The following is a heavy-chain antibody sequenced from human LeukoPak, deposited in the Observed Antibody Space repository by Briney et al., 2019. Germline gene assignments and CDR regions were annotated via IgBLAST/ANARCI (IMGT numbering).Heavy chain of an antibody. J-gene: IGHJ4*02. Sequence: GGSLRLSCAASGFTFSIYNMNWVRQAPGKGLEWLSSITSSSNYIYYADSVKGRFTISRDNVQNSLYLQMNSLRAEDTAMYYCARDRGYFDHWGQGTRVTVSS. CDR1: GFTFSIYN. V-gene: IGHV3-21*01. CDR2: ITSSSNYI. CDR3: ARDRGYFDH.